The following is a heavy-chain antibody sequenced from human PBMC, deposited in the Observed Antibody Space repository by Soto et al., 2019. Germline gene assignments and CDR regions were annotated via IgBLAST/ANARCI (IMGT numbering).Heavy chain of an antibody. CDR2: IYSGGST. Sequence: EVQLVESGGGLVQPGGSLRLSCAASGFTVSSNYMIWVRQAPGKGLEWVSVIYSGGSTYYADSVKGLFTISRHNSKNTLYLQMNSLRAEDTAVYYCARGPGGGFVDYWGQGTLVTVSS. CDR3: ARGPGGGFVDY. J-gene: IGHJ4*02. D-gene: IGHD2-15*01. CDR1: GFTVSSNY. V-gene: IGHV3-53*04.